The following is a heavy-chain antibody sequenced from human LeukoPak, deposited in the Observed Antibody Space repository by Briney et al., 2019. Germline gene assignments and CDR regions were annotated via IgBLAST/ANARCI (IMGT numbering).Heavy chain of an antibody. J-gene: IGHJ3*02. CDR3: AKSLDQLLYPGAFDI. Sequence: GGSLRLSCAASGFTFSSYARSWVRQAPGKGLEWVSAISGSGGSTYYADSVKGRFTISRDNSKNTLYLQMNSLRAEDTAVYYCAKSLDQLLYPGAFDIWGQGTMVTVSS. V-gene: IGHV3-23*01. D-gene: IGHD2-2*02. CDR2: ISGSGGST. CDR1: GFTFSSYA.